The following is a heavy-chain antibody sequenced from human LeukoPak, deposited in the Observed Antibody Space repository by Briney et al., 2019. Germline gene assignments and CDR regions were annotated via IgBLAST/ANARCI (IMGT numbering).Heavy chain of an antibody. V-gene: IGHV3-30*02. Sequence: PGGSLTLAWVVARLTLGIYGVECVRPAADEGMGWLAQKRVEGNNKYYGDSVRGRFTVSRDNSTNTLYLQMNSLRPDDTAVYYCAKGNFNGYQEAFDIWGQGTKVTVSS. D-gene: IGHD5-18*01. J-gene: IGHJ3*02. CDR1: RLTLGIYG. CDR2: KRVEGNNK. CDR3: AKGNFNGYQEAFDI.